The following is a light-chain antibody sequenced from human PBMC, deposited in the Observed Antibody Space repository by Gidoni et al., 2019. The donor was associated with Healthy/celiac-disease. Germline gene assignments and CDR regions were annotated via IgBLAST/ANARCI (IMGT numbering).Light chain of an antibody. CDR3: QQYGSSPPWT. CDR1: QSVSSSY. Sequence: EIVLKQSPGTLSLSPGERATLSCRASQSVSSSYLAWYQQKPGQAPRLLIYDASSRATGIPDRFSGSGSGTDFTLTISRLDPEDFAVYYCQQYGSSPPWTFGQGTKVEIK. CDR2: DAS. J-gene: IGKJ1*01. V-gene: IGKV3-20*01.